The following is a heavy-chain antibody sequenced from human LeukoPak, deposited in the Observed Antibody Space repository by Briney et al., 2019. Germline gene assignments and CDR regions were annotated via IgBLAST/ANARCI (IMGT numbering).Heavy chain of an antibody. D-gene: IGHD2-8*02. J-gene: IGHJ4*02. CDR2: IGDSGGST. V-gene: IGHV3-23*01. Sequence: GGSLRLSCAASGFTFSSYAMSWVRQAPGKGLEWISTIGDSGGSTYYGDSVKGRFTISRDNSKNTLDLQMNSLRVEDTALYYCARRAGNGGVFGDWGPGTLVTVAS. CDR1: GFTFSSYA. CDR3: ARRAGNGGVFGD.